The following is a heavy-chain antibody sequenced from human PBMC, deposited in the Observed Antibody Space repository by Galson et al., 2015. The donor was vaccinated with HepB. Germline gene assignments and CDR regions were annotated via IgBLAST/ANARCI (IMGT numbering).Heavy chain of an antibody. V-gene: IGHV3-23*01. CDR3: ARGAYYDSSGYVPGDY. Sequence: SLRLSCAASGFTFSNYAMSWVRQAPGKGLEWVSSLSDSGDSTYYADSVKGRFTISGDNSKNTLYLQMNSLRAEDTAVYYCARGAYYDSSGYVPGDYWGQGTLVTVSS. J-gene: IGHJ4*02. D-gene: IGHD3-22*01. CDR1: GFTFSNYA. CDR2: LSDSGDST.